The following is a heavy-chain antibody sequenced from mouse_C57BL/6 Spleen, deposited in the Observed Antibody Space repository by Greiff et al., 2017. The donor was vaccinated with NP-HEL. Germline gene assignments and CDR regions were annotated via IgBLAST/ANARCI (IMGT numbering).Heavy chain of an antibody. CDR1: GYTFTNYW. Sequence: VQLQESGAELVRPGTSVKMSCKASGYTFTNYWIGWAKQRPGHGLEWIGDIYTGGGYTNYNEKFKGKATLTADKSSSTAYMQFSSLTSEDSAIYYCARLGHYYGSSPYYFDYWGQGTTLTVSS. V-gene: IGHV1-63*01. CDR2: IYTGGGYT. D-gene: IGHD1-1*01. CDR3: ARLGHYYGSSPYYFDY. J-gene: IGHJ2*01.